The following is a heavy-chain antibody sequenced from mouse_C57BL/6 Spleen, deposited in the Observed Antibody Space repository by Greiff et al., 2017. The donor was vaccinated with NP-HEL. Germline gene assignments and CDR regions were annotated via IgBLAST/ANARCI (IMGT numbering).Heavy chain of an antibody. CDR2: IYPGDGDT. Sequence: VQLQQSGPELVKPGASVKISCKASGYAFSSSWMNWVKQRPGKGLEWIGRIYPGDGDTNYNGKFKGKATLTADKSSSTAYMQLSSLTSEDSAVYFCARAAQDYCYAVDYWGQGTSVTVSS. D-gene: IGHD1-1*01. CDR3: ARAAQDYCYAVDY. V-gene: IGHV1-82*01. J-gene: IGHJ4*01. CDR1: GYAFSSSW.